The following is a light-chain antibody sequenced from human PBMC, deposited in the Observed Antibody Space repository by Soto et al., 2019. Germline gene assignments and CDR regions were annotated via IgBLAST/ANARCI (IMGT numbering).Light chain of an antibody. CDR3: SSYAGSNTVV. V-gene: IGLV2-8*01. CDR1: SSDVGGYNY. Sequence: QSALTQPPSASGSPGQSVTISCTGTSSDVGGYNYVSWYQQHPGKAPKLMIYEVSKRPSGVPDRFSGSKSGNTASLTGSGLQAEEEADYYCSSYAGSNTVVFGGGTKVTVL. J-gene: IGLJ2*01. CDR2: EVS.